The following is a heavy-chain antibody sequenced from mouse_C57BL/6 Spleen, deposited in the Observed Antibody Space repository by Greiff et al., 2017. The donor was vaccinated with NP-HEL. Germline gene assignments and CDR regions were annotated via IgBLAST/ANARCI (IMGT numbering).Heavy chain of an antibody. V-gene: IGHV1-80*01. CDR3: ARGGYDYDEKGYYFDY. CDR2: IYPGDGDT. D-gene: IGHD2-4*01. Sequence: QVQLQQSGAELVKPGASVKISCKASGYAFSSYWMNWVKQRPGKGLEWIGQIYPGDGDTNYNGKFKGKATLTADKSSSTAYMQLSSLTSEDSAVYFCARGGYDYDEKGYYFDYWGQGTTLTVSS. J-gene: IGHJ2*01. CDR1: GYAFSSYW.